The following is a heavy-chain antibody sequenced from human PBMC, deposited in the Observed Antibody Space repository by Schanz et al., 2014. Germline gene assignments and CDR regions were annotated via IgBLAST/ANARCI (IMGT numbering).Heavy chain of an antibody. CDR1: GFTFRDYG. J-gene: IGHJ6*02. V-gene: IGHV3-48*02. CDR3: ARAPPPYSSSPYYWYYGMDV. D-gene: IGHD6-6*01. CDR2: ISSSSSSI. Sequence: EVQLVESGGGLVQPGGSLRLSCAASGFTFRDYGMNWVRQAPGKGLEWVSYISSSSSSIYYADFVKGRFTISRDNAKTSFYLKMTSLRDEDPAFYYCARAPPPYSSSPYYWYYGMDVWGQGTTVTVSS.